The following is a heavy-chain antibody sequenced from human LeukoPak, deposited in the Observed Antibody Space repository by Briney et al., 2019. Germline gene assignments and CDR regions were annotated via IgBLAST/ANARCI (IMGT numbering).Heavy chain of an antibody. V-gene: IGHV3-30*01. CDR1: GFTFSNYA. Sequence: GGSLRLSCAASGFTFSNYAMHWVRQAPGKGLEWVAVISFDATKEYFAKSVKGRFTISRDNSKSTLFLQMDSLRVEDTALYFCARFKVGSNTTQKNAFDIWSRGTVVTVSS. CDR3: ARFKVGSNTTQKNAFDI. D-gene: IGHD1-26*01. J-gene: IGHJ3*02. CDR2: ISFDATKE.